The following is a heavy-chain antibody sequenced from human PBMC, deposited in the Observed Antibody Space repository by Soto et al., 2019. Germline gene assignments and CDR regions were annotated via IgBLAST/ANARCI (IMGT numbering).Heavy chain of an antibody. V-gene: IGHV3-64*02. D-gene: IGHD3-3*01. J-gene: IGHJ3*02. CDR1: VFTFSSYA. CDR2: ISSNGGST. Sequence: PGGSLRLSCAASVFTFSSYAMHWVRQAPGKGLEYVSAISSNGGSTYYADSVKGRFTISRDNSKNTLYLQMGSLRAEDMAVYYCARGDFSLGGRHAFDIWGQGTVVTVSS. CDR3: ARGDFSLGGRHAFDI.